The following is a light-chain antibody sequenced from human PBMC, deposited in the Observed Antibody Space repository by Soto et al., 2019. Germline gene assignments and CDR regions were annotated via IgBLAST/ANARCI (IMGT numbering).Light chain of an antibody. J-gene: IGLJ1*01. V-gene: IGLV2-14*03. CDR3: SSYTSSSARDYV. CDR1: SSDVGGYNY. CDR2: DVS. Sequence: QSALTQPASVSGSPGQSITLSCTGTSSDVGGYNYVSWYQHHPGKAPKLMIYDVSNRPSGVSNRFSGSKSGNTASLTISGLQAEDEAESYYSSYTSSSARDYVFGTGTKLTVL.